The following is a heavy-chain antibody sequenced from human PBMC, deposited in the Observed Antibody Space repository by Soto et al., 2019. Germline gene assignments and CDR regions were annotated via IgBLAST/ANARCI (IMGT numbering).Heavy chain of an antibody. Sequence: ASVKVSCKPSGYTFTSYDINWVRQATGQGFEWLGWMSSNSGDTGYAQKFQGRVTLTRDTSIRTAYMELSSLTSEDTAVYYCARDPYPLWSWENWFDPWGQGTQVTVSS. V-gene: IGHV1-8*01. D-gene: IGHD3-10*01. CDR2: MSSNSGDT. CDR3: ARDPYPLWSWENWFDP. J-gene: IGHJ5*02. CDR1: GYTFTSYD.